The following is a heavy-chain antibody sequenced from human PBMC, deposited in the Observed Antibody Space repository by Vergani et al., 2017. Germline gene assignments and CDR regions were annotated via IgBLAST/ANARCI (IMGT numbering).Heavy chain of an antibody. CDR3: AKESGSYYLGAFDI. J-gene: IGHJ3*02. CDR1: GFTFSSYE. V-gene: IGHV3-48*03. CDR2: ISSSGSTI. Sequence: EVQLVESGGGLVQPGGSLRLSCAASGFTFSSYEMNWVRQAPEKGLEWVSYISSSGSTIYYADSVKGRFTISRDNAKNSLYLQMNSLRAEDTAVYYCAKESGSYYLGAFDIWGQGTMVTVSS. D-gene: IGHD1-26*01.